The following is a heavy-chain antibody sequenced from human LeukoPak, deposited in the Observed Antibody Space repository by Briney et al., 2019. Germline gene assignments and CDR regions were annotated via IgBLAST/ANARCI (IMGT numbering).Heavy chain of an antibody. CDR1: GSTFSSYA. CDR3: ARDREGMARSYGMDV. D-gene: IGHD5-24*01. J-gene: IGHJ6*02. Sequence: GGSLRLSCAASGSTFSSYAMHWVRQAPGKGLEWVAVISYDGSNKYYADSVKGRFTISRDNSKNTLYLQMNSLRAEETAVYYCARDREGMARSYGMDVWGQGTTVTVSS. V-gene: IGHV3-30*04. CDR2: ISYDGSNK.